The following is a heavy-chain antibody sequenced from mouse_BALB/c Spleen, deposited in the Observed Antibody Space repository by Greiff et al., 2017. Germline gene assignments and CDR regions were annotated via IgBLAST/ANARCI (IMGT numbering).Heavy chain of an antibody. CDR1: GFTFSSFG. CDR2: ISSGSSTI. J-gene: IGHJ2*01. CDR3: ARGFGFDY. Sequence: EVKLMESGGGLVQPGGSRKLSCAASGFTFSSFGMHWVHQAPEKGLEWVAYISSGSSTIYYADTVKGRFTISRDNPKNTLFLQLTSLRSEDTAMYYCARGFGFDYWGQGTTLTVSS. V-gene: IGHV5-17*02.